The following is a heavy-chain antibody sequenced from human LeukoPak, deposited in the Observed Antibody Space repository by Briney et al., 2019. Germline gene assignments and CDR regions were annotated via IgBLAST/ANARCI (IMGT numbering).Heavy chain of an antibody. CDR3: ARARYGGSPVFDY. V-gene: IGHV1-46*01. CDR1: GYTFTSYY. CDR2: INPSGGST. J-gene: IGHJ4*02. D-gene: IGHD3-10*01. Sequence: ASVKLSCKASGYTFTSYYMHWVRQAPGQGLEWMAIINPSGGSTSYAQKFQGRVTMTSDTSTSTVYVELSSLRSEDTAVYYCARARYGGSPVFDYWGQGTLVTVSS.